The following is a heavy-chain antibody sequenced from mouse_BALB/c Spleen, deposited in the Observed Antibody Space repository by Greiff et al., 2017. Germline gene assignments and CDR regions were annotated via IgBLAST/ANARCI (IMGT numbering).Heavy chain of an antibody. Sequence: EVHLVESGPGLVKPSQTVSLTCTATGFSITTGNFRWIWLRQFPGNKREWIGYINYSGTITYIPSLTIRTTSTNGTSKNQFFLEMISLTTEDTTTIYCARGSSYFDYWGQGTTLTVSA. CDR1: GFSITTGNFR. J-gene: IGHJ2*01. D-gene: IGHD1-1*01. V-gene: IGHV3-5*02. CDR2: INYSGTI. CDR3: ARGSSYFDY.